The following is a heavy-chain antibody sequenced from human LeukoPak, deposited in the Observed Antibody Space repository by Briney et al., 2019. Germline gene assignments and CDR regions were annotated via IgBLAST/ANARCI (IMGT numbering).Heavy chain of an antibody. J-gene: IGHJ4*02. D-gene: IGHD6-19*01. CDR1: GFTFSSYS. CDR3: ARASSGWSFDY. Sequence: PGGSLRLSCAASGFTFSSYSMNWVRQAPGKGLEWVSYISSSSSTIYYADSVKGRFTISRDNAKNSLYLQMNSLRAEDTAVYYCARASSGWSFDYWGQGAPVTVSS. CDR2: ISSSSSTI. V-gene: IGHV3-48*01.